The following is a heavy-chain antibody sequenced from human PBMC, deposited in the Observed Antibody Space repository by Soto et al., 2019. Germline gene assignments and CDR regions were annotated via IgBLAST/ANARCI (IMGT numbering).Heavy chain of an antibody. D-gene: IGHD3-10*01. CDR2: INHSGST. CDR3: ASMGLWSGELLHYNWFDP. V-gene: IGHV4-34*01. Sequence: SETLSLTCAVYGGSFSGYYWSWIRQPPGKGLEWIGEINHSGSTNYNPSLKSRVTISVDTSKNQFSLKLSSVTAADTAVYYCASMGLWSGELLHYNWFDPWGQGTLLTVSS. J-gene: IGHJ5*02. CDR1: GGSFSGYY.